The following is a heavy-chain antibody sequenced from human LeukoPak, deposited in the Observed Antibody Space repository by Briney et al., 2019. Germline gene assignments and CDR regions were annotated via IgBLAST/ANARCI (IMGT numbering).Heavy chain of an antibody. Sequence: PGGSLRLSCSASGLTFSNYAMHWVRQAPGKGLEYVSAISSNGGSTYYAGSVKGGFTISRDNSRNTLYLQMSSLRAEDTAVYYCVTPGGTTVTTSFHYWGQGTLVTVSS. CDR1: GLTFSNYA. CDR3: VTPGGTTVTTSFHY. CDR2: ISSNGGST. V-gene: IGHV3-64D*06. J-gene: IGHJ4*02. D-gene: IGHD4-17*01.